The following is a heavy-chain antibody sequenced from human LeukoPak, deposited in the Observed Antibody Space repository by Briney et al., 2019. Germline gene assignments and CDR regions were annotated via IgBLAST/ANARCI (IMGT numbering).Heavy chain of an antibody. CDR3: ASTPPYGSGRGMDV. Sequence: GGSLRLSCAASGFTFSSYGMHWVRQAPGKGLEWVAVISYDGSNKYYVDSVKGRFTISRDNSKNTLYLQMDSLSAEDTAVYYCASTPPYGSGRGMDVWGQGTTVTVSS. V-gene: IGHV3-30*03. CDR2: ISYDGSNK. J-gene: IGHJ6*02. CDR1: GFTFSSYG. D-gene: IGHD3-10*01.